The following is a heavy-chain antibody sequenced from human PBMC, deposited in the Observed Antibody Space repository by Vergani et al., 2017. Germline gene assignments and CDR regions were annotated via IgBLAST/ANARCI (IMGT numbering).Heavy chain of an antibody. CDR2: ISSSSSYM. CDR3: ARARGRSGTDY. J-gene: IGHJ4*02. D-gene: IGHD1-1*01. V-gene: IGHV3-21*01. CDR1: GFTFSSYS. Sequence: EVQLVETGGGLIQPGGSLRLSCAASGFTFSSYSMNWVRQAPGKGLEWVSSISSSSSYMYYADSVKGRFTISRDNAKNSLYLQMNSLRAEDTAVYYCARARGRSGTDYWGQGTLVTVSS.